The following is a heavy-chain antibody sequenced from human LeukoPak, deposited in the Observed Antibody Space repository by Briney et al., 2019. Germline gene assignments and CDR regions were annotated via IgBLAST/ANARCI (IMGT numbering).Heavy chain of an antibody. D-gene: IGHD3-16*02. CDR3: ARPQYDYVWGSYRYDAFDI. CDR1: GYTFTGYY. J-gene: IGHJ3*02. V-gene: IGHV1-2*02. Sequence: GASVKVSCKASGYTFTGYYMHWVRQAPGQGLEWMGWINPNSGGTNYAQKLQGRVTMTTDTSTSTAYMELRSLRSDDTAVYYCARPQYDYVWGSYRYDAFDIWGQGTMVTVSS. CDR2: INPNSGGT.